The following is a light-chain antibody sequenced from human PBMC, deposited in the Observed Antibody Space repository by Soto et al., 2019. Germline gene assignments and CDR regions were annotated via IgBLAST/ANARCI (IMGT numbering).Light chain of an antibody. J-gene: IGKJ1*01. CDR3: HQYYSSPQT. Sequence: DIVMTQSPDSLAVSLGERATINCKSSQTVLYNSNNKTNLTLYQQKPGQPPKLLIYWASTRESGVPDRFSGSGSVTDFTLTINTLQAEDVAVYYCHQYYSSPQTFGQGTKVEIK. CDR2: WAS. CDR1: QTVLYNSNNKTN. V-gene: IGKV4-1*01.